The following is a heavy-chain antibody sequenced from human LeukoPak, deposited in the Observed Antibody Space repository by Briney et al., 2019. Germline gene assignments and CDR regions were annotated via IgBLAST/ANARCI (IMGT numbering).Heavy chain of an antibody. V-gene: IGHV3-23*01. CDR3: ARVLSGSYYYYYYGMDV. Sequence: GGSLRLSCAASGFTFNIYAMSWVRQAPGKGLEWVSAISGGGRSTYYADSAKGRFTISRDNSINTLFLQMNSLRAEDTAVYYCARVLSGSYYYYYYGMDVWGQGTTVTVSS. J-gene: IGHJ6*02. CDR2: ISGGGRST. CDR1: GFTFNIYA. D-gene: IGHD1-26*01.